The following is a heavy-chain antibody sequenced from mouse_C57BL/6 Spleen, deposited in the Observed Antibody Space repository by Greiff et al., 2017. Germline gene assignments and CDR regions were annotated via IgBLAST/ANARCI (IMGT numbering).Heavy chain of an antibody. Sequence: VQLQQSGAELAKPGASVKLSCKASGYTFTSYWMHWVKQRPGQGLEWIGYINPSSGYTKYNQKFKDKATLTADKSSSTAYMQLRSLTYEDSAVYFCAINYEVYFDNWGQGTTLTVSA. D-gene: IGHD2-4*01. J-gene: IGHJ2*01. CDR3: AINYEVYFDN. V-gene: IGHV1-7*01. CDR1: GYTFTSYW. CDR2: INPSSGYT.